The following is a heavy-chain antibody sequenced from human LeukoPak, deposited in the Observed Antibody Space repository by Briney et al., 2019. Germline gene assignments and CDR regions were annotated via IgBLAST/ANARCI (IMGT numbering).Heavy chain of an antibody. V-gene: IGHV4-34*01. CDR2: IYHSGST. CDR1: GGSFSGYY. D-gene: IGHD6-19*01. CDR3: ARLFSSGPYYFDY. J-gene: IGHJ4*02. Sequence: PSETLSPTCAVYGGSFSGYYWSWIRQPPGKGLEWIGSIYHSGSTYYNPSLKSRVTISVDTSKNQFSLKLSSVTAADTAVYYCARLFSSGPYYFDYWGQGTLVTVSS.